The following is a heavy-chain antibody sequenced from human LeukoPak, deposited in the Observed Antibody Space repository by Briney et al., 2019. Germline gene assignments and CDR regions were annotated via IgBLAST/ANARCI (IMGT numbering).Heavy chain of an antibody. D-gene: IGHD5-12*01. V-gene: IGHV4-39*01. CDR1: GGSISSSSYY. CDR2: IYYSGST. Sequence: PSETLSLTCTVSGGSISSSSYYWGWIRQPPGKGLEWIGSIYYSGSTYCNPSLKSRVTISVDTSKNQFSLKLSSVTAADPAVYSWASGGYSGGGVFDYGGREPRATVP. J-gene: IGHJ4*02. CDR3: ASGGYSGGGVFDY.